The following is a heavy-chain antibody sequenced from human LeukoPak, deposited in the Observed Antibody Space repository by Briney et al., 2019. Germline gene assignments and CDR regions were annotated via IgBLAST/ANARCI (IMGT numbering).Heavy chain of an antibody. D-gene: IGHD3-10*01. CDR1: GYTFTSYG. Sequence: ASVKVSCKASGYTFTSYGISWVRQAPGQGLQWMGWISAYNGNKNYAQKLQGRVTMTTDTSTSTAYMELRSLRSDDTAVYYCARDHHYGSGSYYNLYYYYGMDVWGQGTTVTVSS. CDR3: ARDHHYGSGSYYNLYYYYGMDV. J-gene: IGHJ6*02. CDR2: ISAYNGNK. V-gene: IGHV1-18*01.